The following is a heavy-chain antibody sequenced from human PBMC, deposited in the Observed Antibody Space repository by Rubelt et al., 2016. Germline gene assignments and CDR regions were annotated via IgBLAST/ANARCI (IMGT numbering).Heavy chain of an antibody. J-gene: IGHJ4*02. CDR1: GGSFSGYY. V-gene: IGHV4-34*02. CDR2: INHSETT. D-gene: IGHD6-19*01. CDR3: VEGGWTFYN. Sequence: QVQLQQWGAGLLKPSETLSLTCAVYGGSFSGYYWHWVRQPPGKGLEWIGEINHSETTNYNPSLKSRVTMSVDTSKNQFALKLSSWTAAYTAVYYCVEGGWTFYNWGQGTLVTVAS.